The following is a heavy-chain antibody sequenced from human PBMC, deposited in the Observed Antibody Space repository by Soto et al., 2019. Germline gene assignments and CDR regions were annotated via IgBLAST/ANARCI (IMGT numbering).Heavy chain of an antibody. J-gene: IGHJ4*02. CDR1: GDSVTSSNW. CDR2: IYHSEST. CDR3: ARYDFGIFDY. V-gene: IGHV4-4*02. Sequence: SETLSLTCAVSGDSVTSSNWWSWARQPPGKGLEWIGEIYHSESTNYNPSLKSRVTMSIDKSKNQFSLKLTSVTAADTAVYFCARYDFGIFDYWGQGTLVTVSS. D-gene: IGHD4-17*01.